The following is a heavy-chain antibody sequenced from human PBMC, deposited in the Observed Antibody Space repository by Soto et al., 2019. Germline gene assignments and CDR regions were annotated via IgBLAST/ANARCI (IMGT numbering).Heavy chain of an antibody. CDR2: INYSGTT. V-gene: IGHV4-59*01. CDR3: ARGLVVGP. D-gene: IGHD3-22*01. Sequence: QVQLQESGPGLVKSSETLSLTCTVSGGSISNYHWSWIRQPPGKGLEWIGSINYSGTTNYNPSLKSRVTISVDTYKSQFSMKLSSVTTADTAVYYCARGLVVGPWGQGALVTVSS. CDR1: GGSISNYH. J-gene: IGHJ5*02.